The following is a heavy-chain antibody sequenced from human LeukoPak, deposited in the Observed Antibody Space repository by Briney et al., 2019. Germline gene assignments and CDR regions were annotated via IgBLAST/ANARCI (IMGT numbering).Heavy chain of an antibody. CDR2: IYHSGST. J-gene: IGHJ4*02. D-gene: IGHD1-26*01. CDR1: GGSISSYY. Sequence: SETLSLTCTVSGGSISSYYWGWIRQPPGRGLEWIGSIYHSGSTYYNPSLKSRVTISVDTSKNQFSLKLSSVTAADTAVYYCARAIEVGAMTPFDYWGQGTLVTVSS. V-gene: IGHV4-38-2*02. CDR3: ARAIEVGAMTPFDY.